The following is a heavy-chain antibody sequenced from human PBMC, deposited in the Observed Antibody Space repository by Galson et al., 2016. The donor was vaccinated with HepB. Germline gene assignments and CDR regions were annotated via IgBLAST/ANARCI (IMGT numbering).Heavy chain of an antibody. J-gene: IGHJ4*02. D-gene: IGHD3-10*01. CDR1: GFTFSRYA. V-gene: IGHV3-23*01. CDR3: AKESGPGDYFEY. Sequence: SLRLSCAASGFTFSRYAMSWVRQAPGKGLEWVSVISGSGGSTYYADSVKGRFSISRDNSKNTLYLQMNSLRAEDTAVYYCAKESGPGDYFEYWGQGTLVTVSS. CDR2: ISGSGGST.